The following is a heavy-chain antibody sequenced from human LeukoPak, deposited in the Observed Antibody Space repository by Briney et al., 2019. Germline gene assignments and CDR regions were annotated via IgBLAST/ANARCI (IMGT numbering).Heavy chain of an antibody. Sequence: PGGSLRPSCAASGFTFSSYGMHWVRQAPGKGLEWVAVIWYDGSNKYYADSVKGRFTISRDNSKNTLYLQMNSLRAEDTAVYYCAKEWGYEWELLSFAFDIWGQGTMVTVSS. V-gene: IGHV3-33*06. D-gene: IGHD1-26*01. CDR1: GFTFSSYG. J-gene: IGHJ3*02. CDR2: IWYDGSNK. CDR3: AKEWGYEWELLSFAFDI.